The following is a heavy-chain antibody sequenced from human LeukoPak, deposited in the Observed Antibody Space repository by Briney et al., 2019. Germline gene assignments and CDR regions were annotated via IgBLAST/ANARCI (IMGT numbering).Heavy chain of an antibody. CDR2: IYYSGST. CDR3: ARVRRGTMVRGVSGWFDP. Sequence: SETLSLTCTVSGGSISSGDYYWSWIRQRPGKGLEWIGYIYYSGSTFYNPSLKSRITISVDTSKKRFSLKLSSVTAADPAVDCCARVRRGTMVRGVSGWFDPWGQGTLVTVSS. V-gene: IGHV4-30-4*01. CDR1: GGSISSGDYY. D-gene: IGHD3-10*01. J-gene: IGHJ5*02.